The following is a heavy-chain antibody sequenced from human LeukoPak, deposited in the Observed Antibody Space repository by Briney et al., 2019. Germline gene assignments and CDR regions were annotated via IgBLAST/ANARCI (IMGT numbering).Heavy chain of an antibody. V-gene: IGHV3-74*01. J-gene: IGHJ3*02. CDR3: ARGGSYSHNAFDI. CDR1: GFTFDDYG. Sequence: GGSLRLSCAASGFTFDDYGMNWVRQAPGKGLVWVSRINSDGSSTSYADSVKGRFTISRDNAKNTLYLQMNSLRAEDTAVYYCARGGSYSHNAFDIWGQGTMVTVSS. CDR2: INSDGSST. D-gene: IGHD3-10*01.